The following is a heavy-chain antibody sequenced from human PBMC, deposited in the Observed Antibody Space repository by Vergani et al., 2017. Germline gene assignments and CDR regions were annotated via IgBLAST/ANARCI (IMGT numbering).Heavy chain of an antibody. CDR3: ARDNAGSMTGYYKGWFDP. CDR1: GGSISSSSYY. V-gene: IGHV4-39*07. J-gene: IGHJ5*02. Sequence: QLQLQESGPGLVKPSETLSLTCTVSGGSISSSSYYWGWIRQPPGRGLEWIGSIYYSGGTYYNPSLKSRVTISVDTSKNQFYLKLSSVTAADTAVYYCARDNAGSMTGYYKGWFDPWGQGTLVTVSS. D-gene: IGHD3-9*01. CDR2: IYYSGGT.